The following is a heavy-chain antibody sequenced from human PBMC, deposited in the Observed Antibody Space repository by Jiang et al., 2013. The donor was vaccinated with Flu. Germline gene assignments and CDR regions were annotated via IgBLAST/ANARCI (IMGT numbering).Heavy chain of an antibody. CDR2: ISAYNGNT. D-gene: IGHD2-2*01. J-gene: IGHJ4*02. Sequence: SGAEVKKPGASVKVSCKASGYTFTSYGISWVRQAPGQGLEWMGWISAYNGNTNYAQKLQGRVTMTTDTSTSTVYMELRSLRSDDTAVYYCARVVVVVPAGDLVGNHFDYWGQGTLVTVSS. CDR1: GYTFTSYG. V-gene: IGHV1-18*01. CDR3: ARVVVVVPAGDLVGNHFDY.